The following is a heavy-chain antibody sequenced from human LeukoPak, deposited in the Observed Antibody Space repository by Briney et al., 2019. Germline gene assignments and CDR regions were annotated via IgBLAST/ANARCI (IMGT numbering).Heavy chain of an antibody. CDR3: AKDLYSSSSGADY. CDR1: GFTFSSYA. Sequence: GGSLRLSCAASGFTFSSYAMSWVRQAPGKGLEWVSAISGSGGSTYYADSVKGRFTISRDNSKNALYLQMNSLRAEDTAVYYCAKDLYSSSSGADYWGQGTLVTVSS. CDR2: ISGSGGST. D-gene: IGHD6-6*01. V-gene: IGHV3-23*01. J-gene: IGHJ4*02.